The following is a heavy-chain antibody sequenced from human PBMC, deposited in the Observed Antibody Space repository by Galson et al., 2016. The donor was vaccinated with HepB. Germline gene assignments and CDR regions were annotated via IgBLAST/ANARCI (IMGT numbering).Heavy chain of an antibody. Sequence: SLRLSCAASGDTLISYALTWVRQAPGKGLEWVSTISGSGRSTHYAGPVQGRFTISRDNSKNTLFLQMDRLRADGTALYYCAKVKRSGNYPGAFDIWGQGTVVSVSS. J-gene: IGHJ3*02. D-gene: IGHD1-26*01. CDR2: ISGSGRST. CDR1: GDTLISYA. CDR3: AKVKRSGNYPGAFDI. V-gene: IGHV3-23*01.